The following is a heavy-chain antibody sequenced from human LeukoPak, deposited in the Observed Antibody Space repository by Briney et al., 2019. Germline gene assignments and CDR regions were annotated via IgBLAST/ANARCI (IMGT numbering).Heavy chain of an antibody. V-gene: IGHV3-21*01. Sequence: PGGSLRLSCAASGFTFSSYSMNWVRQAPGKGLEWVSSISSSSSYIYYADSVKGRFTISRDNSKNTLYLQMNSLRAEDTAVYYCARLGGSYYYDSSGYYYWGQGTLVTVSS. D-gene: IGHD3-22*01. CDR3: ARLGGSYYYDSSGYYY. J-gene: IGHJ4*02. CDR1: GFTFSSYS. CDR2: ISSSSSYI.